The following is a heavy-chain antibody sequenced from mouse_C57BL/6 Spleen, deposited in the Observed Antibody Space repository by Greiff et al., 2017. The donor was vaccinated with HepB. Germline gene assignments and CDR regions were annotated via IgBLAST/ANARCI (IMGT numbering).Heavy chain of an antibody. CDR1: GYTFTSYW. Sequence: QVQLQQPGAELVRPGTSVKLSCKASGYTFTSYWMHWVKQRPGQGLEWIGVIDPSDSYTNYNQKFKGKATLTVDPSSSTAYMQLSSLTSEDSAVYYCARITGTYYAMDYWGQGTSVTVSS. V-gene: IGHV1-59*01. J-gene: IGHJ4*01. D-gene: IGHD4-1*01. CDR3: ARITGTYYAMDY. CDR2: IDPSDSYT.